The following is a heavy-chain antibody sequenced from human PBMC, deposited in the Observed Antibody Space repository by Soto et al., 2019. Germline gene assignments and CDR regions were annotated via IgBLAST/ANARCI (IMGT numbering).Heavy chain of an antibody. D-gene: IGHD3-3*01. CDR1: GFSFTTYW. CDR2: IYPGDSDT. V-gene: IGHV5-51*01. CDR3: ARSGRSAKMYFEY. Sequence: PGESLKISCKTSGFSFTTYWIGWVRQMPGEGLEWIGLIYPGDSDTRYSPSFQGQVTISADRSISTAYLQWSSLKASDTAMYYCARSGRSAKMYFEYRGQGSLVTGSS. J-gene: IGHJ4*02.